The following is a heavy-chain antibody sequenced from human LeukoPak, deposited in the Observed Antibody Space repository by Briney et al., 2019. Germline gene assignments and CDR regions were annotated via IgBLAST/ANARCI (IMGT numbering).Heavy chain of an antibody. CDR1: GYSISSGYY. CDR3: ARQLYVSGGYYAPMDV. J-gene: IGHJ6*03. Sequence: SETLSLTCTVSGYSISSGYYWGWIRQPPGKGLEWIGTIYHSGSTYSNPSLNSRVTISVDTSKNQFSLKLTSVTAADTAVYFCARQLYVSGGYYAPMDVWGKGTTVMISS. CDR2: IYHSGST. D-gene: IGHD3-10*01. V-gene: IGHV4-38-2*02.